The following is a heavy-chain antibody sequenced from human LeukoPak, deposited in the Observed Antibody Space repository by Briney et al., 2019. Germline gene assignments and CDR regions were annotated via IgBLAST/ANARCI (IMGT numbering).Heavy chain of an antibody. J-gene: IGHJ4*02. D-gene: IGHD4-17*01. CDR1: GFTFSTYS. V-gene: IGHV3-48*01. Sequence: GGSLRLSCAASGFTFSTYSMNWVRQAPGKGLEWVSYISSSSSTIYYADSVKGRFTISRDNSKNTLFLQMNSLRAEDTAVYYCARNYGDYVFIIGYWGQGTLVTVSS. CDR2: ISSSSSTI. CDR3: ARNYGDYVFIIGY.